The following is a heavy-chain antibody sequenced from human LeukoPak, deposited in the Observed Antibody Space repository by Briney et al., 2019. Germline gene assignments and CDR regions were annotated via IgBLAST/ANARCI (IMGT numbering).Heavy chain of an antibody. V-gene: IGHV5-51*01. CDR1: GYSFTSYW. D-gene: IGHD2-21*02. J-gene: IGHJ4*02. CDR3: ARQPYCGGDCYFYDY. CDR2: IYPGDSDT. Sequence: GESLKISCKVSGYSFTSYWSGGVRRMPGKGLEWMGIIYPGDSDTRYSPSFQGQVTISADKSISTPYLQWSSLKASDTAMYYCARQPYCGGDCYFYDYWGQGTLVTVSS.